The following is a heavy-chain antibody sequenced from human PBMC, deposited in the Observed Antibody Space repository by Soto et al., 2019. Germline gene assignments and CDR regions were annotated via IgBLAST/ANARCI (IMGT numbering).Heavy chain of an antibody. Sequence: QVQLVQSGAEVKKHGASVKVSCKAYGYTFTSYGISWVRQAPGQGLEWMGWISAYNGNTNYAQKLQGRDTMTTDTPTSTAYIELRSLRSAETAVDYCARDGRYSGSYWGQGTLVTVSS. CDR3: ARDGRYSGSY. CDR2: ISAYNGNT. D-gene: IGHD1-26*01. V-gene: IGHV1-18*01. CDR1: GYTFTSYG. J-gene: IGHJ4*02.